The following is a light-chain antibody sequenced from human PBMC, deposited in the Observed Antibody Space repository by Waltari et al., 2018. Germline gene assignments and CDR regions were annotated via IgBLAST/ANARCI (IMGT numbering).Light chain of an antibody. CDR1: SSNIGPGLE. J-gene: IGLJ2*01. Sequence: QSVLTQPPSIPGAQGQRVTISCTGASSNIGPGLEVHWYQQLPGRAPKLLIYVNDNRPSGVPDRFSGSRSGLSGSLAITGLQPEDEAKYYCQSYDTGLSAVVFGGGTELTVL. CDR3: QSYDTGLSAVV. V-gene: IGLV1-40*01. CDR2: VND.